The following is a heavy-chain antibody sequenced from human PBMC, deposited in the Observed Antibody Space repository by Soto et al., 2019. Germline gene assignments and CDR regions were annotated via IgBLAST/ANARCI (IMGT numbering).Heavy chain of an antibody. D-gene: IGHD2-15*01. CDR1: GGTFSSYT. CDR2: IIPILGIA. CDR3: ASYDKYCSGGSCYSGGYYYYYMDV. Sequence: GASVKVSCKASGGTFSSYTISWVRQAPGQGLEWMGRIIPILGIANYAQKFQGRVTITADQSTSTAYMELSSLRSEDTAVYYCASYDKYCSGGSCYSGGYYYYYMDVWGKGTTVTVSS. V-gene: IGHV1-69*02. J-gene: IGHJ6*03.